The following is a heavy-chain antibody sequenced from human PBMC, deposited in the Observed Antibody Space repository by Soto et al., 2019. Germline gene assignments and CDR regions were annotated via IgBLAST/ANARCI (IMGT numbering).Heavy chain of an antibody. V-gene: IGHV4-59*08. Sequence: PSETLSLTCTVSGGSISSYYWSWIRQPPGKGLEWIGYIYYSGSTNYNPSLKSRVTISVDTSKNQFSLKLSSVTAADTAVYYCARRYRGALDIWGQGTMVTVSS. CDR3: ARRYRGALDI. J-gene: IGHJ3*02. CDR2: IYYSGST. CDR1: GGSISSYY. D-gene: IGHD1-20*01.